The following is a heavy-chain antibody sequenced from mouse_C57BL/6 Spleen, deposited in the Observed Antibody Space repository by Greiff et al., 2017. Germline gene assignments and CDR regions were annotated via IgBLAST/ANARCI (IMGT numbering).Heavy chain of an antibody. CDR2: IYPSDSET. Sequence: QVQLKQPGAELVRPGSSVKLSCKASGYTFTSYWMDWVKQRPGQGLEWIGNIYPSDSETHYNQKFKDKDTLTVDKSSSTAYMQLSSLTSEDSAVYYCAREEAQFDYWGQGTTLTVSS. CDR3: AREEAQFDY. V-gene: IGHV1-61*01. CDR1: GYTFTSYW. J-gene: IGHJ2*01.